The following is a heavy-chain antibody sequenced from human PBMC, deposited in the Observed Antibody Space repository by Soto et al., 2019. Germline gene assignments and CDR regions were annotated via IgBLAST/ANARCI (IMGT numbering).Heavy chain of an antibody. CDR2: ISYDGSNK. V-gene: IGHV3-30*18. Sequence: GGSLRLSCAASGFTFSSYGMHWVRQAPGKGLEWVAVISYDGSNKYYADSVKGRFTISRDNSKNTLYLQMNSLRAEDTAVYYCAKDGPLLGYCSGGSCYPVGYFDYWGQGTLVTVSS. CDR1: GFTFSSYG. D-gene: IGHD2-15*01. J-gene: IGHJ4*02. CDR3: AKDGPLLGYCSGGSCYPVGYFDY.